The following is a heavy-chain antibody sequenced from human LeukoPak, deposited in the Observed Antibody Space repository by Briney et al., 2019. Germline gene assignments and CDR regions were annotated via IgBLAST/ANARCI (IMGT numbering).Heavy chain of an antibody. J-gene: IGHJ4*02. CDR2: ISNTGDHI. CDR1: GFLFSRFS. Sequence: GGSLRLSCAASGFLFSRFSMNWVRQAPGRGLEWVSSISNTGDHIYYADSLRGRFTISRDNAKNSLFLQMDSLRVDDTAVYYCARGAGVGSYVPFDLWGLGALVAVSS. V-gene: IGHV3-21*01. D-gene: IGHD3-16*01. CDR3: ARGAGVGSYVPFDL.